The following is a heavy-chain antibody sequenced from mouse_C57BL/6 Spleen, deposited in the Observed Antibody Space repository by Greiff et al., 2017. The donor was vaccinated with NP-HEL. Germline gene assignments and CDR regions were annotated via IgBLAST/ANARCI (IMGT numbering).Heavy chain of an antibody. CDR2: INPNYGTT. D-gene: IGHD2-2*01. Sequence: EVQLQQSGPELVKPGASVKISCKASGYSFTDYNMNWVKQSNGKSLEWIGVINPNYGTTSYNQKFKGKATLTVDQSSSTAYMQLNSLTSEDSAVYYCARANMGGGYPNYYAMDYWGQGTSVTVSS. CDR3: ARANMGGGYPNYYAMDY. CDR1: GYSFTDYN. J-gene: IGHJ4*01. V-gene: IGHV1-39*01.